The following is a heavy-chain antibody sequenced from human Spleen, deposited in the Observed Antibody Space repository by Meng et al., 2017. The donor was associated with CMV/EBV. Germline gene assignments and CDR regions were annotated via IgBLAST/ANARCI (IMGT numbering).Heavy chain of an antibody. V-gene: IGHV1-2*02. CDR1: GYTFNDHY. Sequence: SCKTCGYTFNDHYIHWVRQAPGQGLEWMGWVNPKSGGTRYAQKFQGSVTMTRDTSTSTAYMEVSRLTSDDTAVYYCAKDCGLGGTRDYWGQGTLVTVSS. CDR3: AKDCGLGGTRDY. D-gene: IGHD3-16*01. CDR2: VNPKSGGT. J-gene: IGHJ4*02.